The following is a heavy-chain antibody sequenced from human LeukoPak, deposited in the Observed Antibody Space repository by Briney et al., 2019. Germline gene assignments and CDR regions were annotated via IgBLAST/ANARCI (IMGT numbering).Heavy chain of an antibody. V-gene: IGHV1-2*02. CDR1: GYTFTGYY. J-gene: IGHJ4*02. CDR3: ARGGGGQYSSSWYYFDY. CDR2: INPNSGGT. Sequence: GASVKVSCKASGYTFTGYYMHWVRQAPGQGLEWMGWINPNSGGTNYAQKFRGRVTMTRDTSISTAYMELSRLRSDDTAVYYCARGGGGQYSSSWYYFDYWGQGTLVTVSS. D-gene: IGHD6-13*01.